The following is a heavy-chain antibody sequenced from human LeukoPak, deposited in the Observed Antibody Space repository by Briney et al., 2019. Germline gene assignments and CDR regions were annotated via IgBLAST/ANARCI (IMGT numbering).Heavy chain of an antibody. D-gene: IGHD4-23*01. V-gene: IGHV3-53*01. CDR2: IYSGGST. Sequence: GVSLRLSCAASGFTVSSNYMSWVRQAPGKGLEWVSVIYSGGSTYYADSVKGRFTISRDNSKNTLYLQMNSLRAEDTAVYYCARDRGGGNSDHYYYYYMDVWGKGTTVTVSS. CDR1: GFTVSSNY. J-gene: IGHJ6*03. CDR3: ARDRGGGNSDHYYYYYMDV.